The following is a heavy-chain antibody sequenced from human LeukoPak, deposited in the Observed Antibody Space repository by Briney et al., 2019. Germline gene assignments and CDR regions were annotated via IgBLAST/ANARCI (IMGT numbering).Heavy chain of an antibody. CDR1: GGTFTSYA. D-gene: IGHD3-3*01. J-gene: IGHJ3*02. V-gene: IGHV1-69*10. CDR3: ARGPRLHGGPGLEWLLFDAFDI. CDR2: IIPIIGKA. Sequence: SVKVSCKASGGTFTSYAISWVRQAPGQGLEWMGWIIPIIGKANYAQKFQGRVTITTDKSTSTAYLELSSLRSEDTAVYYCARGPRLHGGPGLEWLLFDAFDIWGQGTMVTVSS.